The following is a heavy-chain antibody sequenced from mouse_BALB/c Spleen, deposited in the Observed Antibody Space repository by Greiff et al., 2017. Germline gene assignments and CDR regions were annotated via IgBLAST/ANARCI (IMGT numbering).Heavy chain of an antibody. V-gene: IGHV6-6*02. CDR3: TRDGKAMDY. CDR1: GFTFSNYW. Sequence: EVKLVESGGGLVQPGGSMKLSCVASGFTFSNYWMNWVRQSPEKGLEWVAEIRLKSNNYATHYAESVKGRFTISRDDSKSSVYLQMNNLRAEDTGIYYCTRDGKAMDYWGQGTSVTVSS. J-gene: IGHJ4*01. CDR2: IRLKSNNYAT.